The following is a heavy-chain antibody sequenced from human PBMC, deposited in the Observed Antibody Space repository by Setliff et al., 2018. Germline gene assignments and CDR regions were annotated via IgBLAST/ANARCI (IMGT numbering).Heavy chain of an antibody. V-gene: IGHV3-15*07. CDR1: GFTFSKAW. J-gene: IGHJ4*02. Sequence: LRLSCAASGFTFSKAWMNWVRQTPEKGLEWVGLIKGNNDGGSTDLAAPVKGRFTISRDDSQNTVYLQMNSLEIEDTAVYFCTTDRAISMVRGVVISPTISYYWGQGVQVTVSS. CDR3: TTDRAISMVRGVVISPTISYY. CDR2: IKGNNDGGST. D-gene: IGHD3-10*01.